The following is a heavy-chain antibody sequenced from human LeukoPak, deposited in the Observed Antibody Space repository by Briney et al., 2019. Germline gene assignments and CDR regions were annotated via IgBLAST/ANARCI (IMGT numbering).Heavy chain of an antibody. J-gene: IGHJ4*02. V-gene: IGHV5-51*01. CDR2: IYPGDSDT. Sequence: GGSLKISCKGSGYSFTSYWIGWVRQMPGKGLEWMGIIYPGDSDTRYSPSFQGQVTISADKSISTAYLQWSSLKASDTAMCYCARRRTWGPAMVTFSRGGYFDYWGQGTLVTVSS. CDR1: GYSFTSYW. D-gene: IGHD5-18*01. CDR3: ARRRTWGPAMVTFSRGGYFDY.